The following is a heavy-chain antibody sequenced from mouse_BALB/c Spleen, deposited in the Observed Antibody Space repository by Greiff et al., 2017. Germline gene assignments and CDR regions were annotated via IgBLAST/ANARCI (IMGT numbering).Heavy chain of an antibody. V-gene: IGHV5-6-3*01. CDR3: ARERSYDGYYVAMDY. Sequence: DVMLVESGGGLVQPGGSLKLSCAASGFTFSSYGMSWVRQTPDKRLELVATINSNGGSTYYPDSVKGRFTISRDNAKNTLYLQMSSLKSEDTAMYYCARERSYDGYYVAMDYWGQGTSVTVSS. CDR1: GFTFSSYG. D-gene: IGHD2-3*01. CDR2: INSNGGST. J-gene: IGHJ4*01.